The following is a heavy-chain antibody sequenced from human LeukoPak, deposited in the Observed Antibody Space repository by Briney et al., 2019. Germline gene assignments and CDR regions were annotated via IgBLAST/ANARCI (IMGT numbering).Heavy chain of an antibody. CDR1: GYTFTSYA. Sequence: GASVKVSCKASGYTFTSYAMHWVRQAPGQRLEWMGWTNAGNGNTKYSQKFQGRVTITKDTSASTAYMELSSLRSEDTAVYYCARCHSSNWLPSDYWGQGTLVTVSS. V-gene: IGHV1-3*01. D-gene: IGHD2/OR15-2a*01. J-gene: IGHJ4*02. CDR2: TNAGNGNT. CDR3: ARCHSSNWLPSDY.